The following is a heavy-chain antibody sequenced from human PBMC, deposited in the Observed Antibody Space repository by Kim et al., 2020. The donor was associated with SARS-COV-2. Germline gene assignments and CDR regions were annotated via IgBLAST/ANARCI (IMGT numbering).Heavy chain of an antibody. D-gene: IGHD2-21*01. J-gene: IGHJ3*02. Sequence: SETLSLTCTVSGGSISSYYWSWIRQPPGKGLEWIGYIYYSGSTNYNPSLKSRVTISVDTSKNQFSLKLSSVTAADTAVYYCATTDGDGYAFDIWGQGTMV. CDR2: IYYSGST. V-gene: IGHV4-59*01. CDR1: GGSISSYY. CDR3: ATTDGDGYAFDI.